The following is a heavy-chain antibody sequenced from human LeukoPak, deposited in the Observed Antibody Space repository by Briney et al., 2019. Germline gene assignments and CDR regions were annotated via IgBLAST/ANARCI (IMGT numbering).Heavy chain of an antibody. CDR3: ARVKRAPYYDFWSGYPDY. CDR2: INHSGST. D-gene: IGHD3-3*01. V-gene: IGHV4-39*07. J-gene: IGHJ4*02. Sequence: PSETLSLTCTVSGGSVSSDNYYWSWIRQPPGKGLEWIGEINHSGSTNYNPSLKSRVTISVDTSKNQFSLKLSSVTAADTAVYYCARVKRAPYYDFWSGYPDYWGQGTLVTVSS. CDR1: GGSVSSDNYY.